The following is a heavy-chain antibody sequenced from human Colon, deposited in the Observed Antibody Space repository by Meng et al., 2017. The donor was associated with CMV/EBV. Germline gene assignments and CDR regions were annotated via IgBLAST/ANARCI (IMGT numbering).Heavy chain of an antibody. J-gene: IGHJ3*02. CDR1: GFTFSNYV. CDR3: AKGVYSGGHYRAFDM. CDR2: IYESGDLI. V-gene: IGHV3-23*05. D-gene: IGHD2-21*02. Sequence: GESLKISCAASGFTFSNYVMIWVRQAPGKGLAWVATIYESGDLIYYADSVKGRFTISRDTSNNMLYLQMNSLRAEDTAVFYCAKGVYSGGHYRAFDMLGQGTMVTVSS.